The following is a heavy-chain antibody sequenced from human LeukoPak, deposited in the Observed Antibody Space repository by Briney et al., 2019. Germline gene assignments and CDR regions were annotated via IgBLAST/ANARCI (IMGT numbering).Heavy chain of an antibody. J-gene: IGHJ4*02. CDR2: ISGSGGRT. Sequence: GGSLRLSCAASGFTFSSYAMSWVRQAPGKGLEWVSGISGSGGRTYYAESVKGRFTISRDNNENTLYLQMNSLRAEDTAVYYCANTWARIPTNWGQGTLVTVSS. CDR3: ANTWARIPTN. D-gene: IGHD2/OR15-2a*01. CDR1: GFTFSSYA. V-gene: IGHV3-23*01.